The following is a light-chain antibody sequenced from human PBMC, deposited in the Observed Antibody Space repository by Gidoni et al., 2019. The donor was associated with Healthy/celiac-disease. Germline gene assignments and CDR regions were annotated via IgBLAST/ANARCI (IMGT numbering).Light chain of an antibody. CDR3: QQYNNWPALT. V-gene: IGKV3-15*01. J-gene: IGKJ4*01. CDR1: QSVSSN. Sequence: EIVMRKSQATLSVSPGERATLSCRASQSVSSNLAWYQQKPGQAPRLLIYGASTRATGIPARFSGSGSGTEFTLTISSLQSEDFAVYYCQQYNNWPALTFGGGTKVEIK. CDR2: GAS.